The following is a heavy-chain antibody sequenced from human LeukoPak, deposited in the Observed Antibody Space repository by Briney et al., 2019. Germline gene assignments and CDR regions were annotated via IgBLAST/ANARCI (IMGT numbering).Heavy chain of an antibody. CDR1: GFTFSSYT. V-gene: IGHV3-48*02. J-gene: IGHJ3*02. Sequence: GGSLRLSCAASGFTFSSYTMNWVRQAPGQGLECVSYISSSGSTIYYADSVKVRFTISRDNAKNSLYLQMNSLRDEDTAVYYCAREVFSGAARAFDIWGQGTMVTVSS. CDR3: AREVFSGAARAFDI. D-gene: IGHD1-26*01. CDR2: ISSSGSTI.